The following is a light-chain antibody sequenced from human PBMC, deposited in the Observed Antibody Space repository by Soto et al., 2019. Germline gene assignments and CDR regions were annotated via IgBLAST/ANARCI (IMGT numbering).Light chain of an antibody. CDR2: DAS. J-gene: IGKJ4*01. CDR3: QQYNNWPLT. CDR1: QSVNRN. Sequence: EIVMTQSPATLSVSPGERATLSCRASQSVNRNLAWYQQKPGHTPRLLIYDASSRANGIPARFSGSGSGTDFTLTISSLQYEDFAVYYCQQYNNWPLTFGGGTNVEIK. V-gene: IGKV3-15*01.